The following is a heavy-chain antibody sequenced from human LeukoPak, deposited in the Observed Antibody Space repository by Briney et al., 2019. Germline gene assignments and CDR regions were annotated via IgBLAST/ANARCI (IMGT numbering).Heavy chain of an antibody. Sequence: SETLSLTCTVSGGSISSGSYHWSWIRQPAGKGLEWIGRIYTSGSTNYNPSLKSRVTISVDTSKNQFSLKLSSVTAADTVVYYCARHWIVVVMSAFDIWGQGTMATVSS. J-gene: IGHJ3*02. V-gene: IGHV4-61*02. CDR1: GGSISSGSYH. CDR2: IYTSGST. CDR3: ARHWIVVVMSAFDI. D-gene: IGHD3-22*01.